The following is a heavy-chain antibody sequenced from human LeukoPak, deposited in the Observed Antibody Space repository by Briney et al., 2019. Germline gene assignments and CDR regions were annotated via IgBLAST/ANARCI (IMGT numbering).Heavy chain of an antibody. Sequence: SETLSLTCTVSGGSINSGDSYWSWIRQPPGKSLEWIGYISYSGSPYYNPSLRSRVAISGDTSKNQFSLRLGSVTAADTAVYYCARVPYGSGTYYFDFWGQGNLVTVSS. CDR1: GGSINSGDSY. V-gene: IGHV4-30-4*01. D-gene: IGHD3-10*01. CDR2: ISYSGSP. J-gene: IGHJ4*02. CDR3: ARVPYGSGTYYFDF.